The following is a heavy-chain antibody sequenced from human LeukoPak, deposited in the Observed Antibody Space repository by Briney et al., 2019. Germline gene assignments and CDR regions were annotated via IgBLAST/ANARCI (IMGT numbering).Heavy chain of an antibody. CDR2: ISSSSSYI. J-gene: IGHJ4*02. Sequence: GGSLRLSCAASGFTFSSYSMNWVRQAPGKGLEWVSSISSSSSYIYYADSVKGRFTISRDNAKNSLYLQMNSLRAEDTAVYYCARDDGLWARTFDYWGQGTLVTVSS. V-gene: IGHV3-21*01. CDR1: GFTFSSYS. CDR3: ARDDGLWARTFDY. D-gene: IGHD4/OR15-4a*01.